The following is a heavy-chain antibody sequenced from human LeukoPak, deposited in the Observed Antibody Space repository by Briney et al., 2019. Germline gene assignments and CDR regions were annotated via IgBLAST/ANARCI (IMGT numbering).Heavy chain of an antibody. CDR3: ARGSYSSTWSPIDY. D-gene: IGHD6-13*01. CDR1: GFTFSTYS. CDR2: ISSTSSYI. J-gene: IGHJ4*02. Sequence: PGGSLRLSCAASGFTFSTYSMNWVRQAPGKGLEWVSSISSTSSYIYSADSVKGRFTISRDNAKNSLFLQMNSLRAEDTAVYYCARGSYSSTWSPIDYWGQGNLVTVSS. V-gene: IGHV3-21*01.